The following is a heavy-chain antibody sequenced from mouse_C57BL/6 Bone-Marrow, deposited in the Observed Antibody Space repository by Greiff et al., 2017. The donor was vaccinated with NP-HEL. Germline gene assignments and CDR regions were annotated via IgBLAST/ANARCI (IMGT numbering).Heavy chain of an antibody. V-gene: IGHV1-76*01. CDR2: IYPGSGNT. CDR1: GYTFTDYY. Sequence: QVQLQQSGAELVRPGASVKLSCKASGYTFTDYYINWVKQRPGQGLEWIARIYPGSGNTYYNEKFKGKATLTAEKSSSTAYMQLSSLTSEDSAVYFCARGLSSSDYYAMDYWGQGTSVTVSS. J-gene: IGHJ4*01. CDR3: ARGLSSSDYYAMDY. D-gene: IGHD1-1*01.